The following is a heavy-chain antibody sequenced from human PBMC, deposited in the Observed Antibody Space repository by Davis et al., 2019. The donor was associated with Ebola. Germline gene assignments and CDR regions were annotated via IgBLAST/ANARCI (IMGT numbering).Heavy chain of an antibody. CDR2: ISSSGSTI. J-gene: IGHJ4*02. V-gene: IGHV3-48*03. CDR3: ARDITTKPFDY. D-gene: IGHD1-1*01. Sequence: GGSLRLSCAASGFTFSSYEMNWVRQAPGKGLEWVSYISSSGSTIYYADSVKGRFTISRDNAKNSLYLQMNSLRAEDTAVYYCARDITTKPFDYWGQGTLVTVSS. CDR1: GFTFSSYE.